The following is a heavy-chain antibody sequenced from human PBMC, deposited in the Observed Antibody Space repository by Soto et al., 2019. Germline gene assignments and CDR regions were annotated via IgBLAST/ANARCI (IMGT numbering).Heavy chain of an antibody. Sequence: QVQLVESGGGVVQPGRSLRLSCAASGFTFSNYIMHWVRQAPGKVLEWVAIILHDGNNKYYADSVKGRFTISRDNSKNPLYLPVNSLRTEDTAIYYCARDDDGGSYCDRGYCGQGTLFTFSS. V-gene: IGHV3-30-3*01. D-gene: IGHD3-10*01. CDR2: ILHDGNNK. CDR3: ARDDDGGSYCDRGY. J-gene: IGHJ4*02. CDR1: GFTFSNYI.